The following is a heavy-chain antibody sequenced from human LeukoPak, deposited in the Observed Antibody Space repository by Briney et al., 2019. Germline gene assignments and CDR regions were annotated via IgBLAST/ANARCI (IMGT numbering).Heavy chain of an antibody. Sequence: GGSLRLSCAASGFTFSIYAMHWVRQGPGKGLEHVSGISYNGSQTYYGNSVKVRFTISRDNAKNTVYLQMASLRVDDMAVYYCVRDRGGSGWYYFDYWGQGILVTVSS. V-gene: IGHV3-64*01. CDR3: VRDRGGSGWYYFDY. CDR1: GFTFSIYA. J-gene: IGHJ4*02. D-gene: IGHD6-19*01. CDR2: ISYNGSQT.